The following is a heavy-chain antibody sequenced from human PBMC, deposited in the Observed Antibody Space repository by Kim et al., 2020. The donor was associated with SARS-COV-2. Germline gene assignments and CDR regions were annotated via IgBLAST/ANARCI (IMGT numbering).Heavy chain of an antibody. Sequence: GGSLRLSCAASGFTFSDYYMSWIRQAPGKGLEWVSYISSSSSYTNYADSVKGRFTISRDNAKNSLYLQMNSLRAEDTAVYYCARHNIVVVPAAISFGANGMDVWGQGTTVTVSS. CDR2: ISSSSSYT. J-gene: IGHJ6*02. D-gene: IGHD2-2*01. CDR1: GFTFSDYY. CDR3: ARHNIVVVPAAISFGANGMDV. V-gene: IGHV3-11*06.